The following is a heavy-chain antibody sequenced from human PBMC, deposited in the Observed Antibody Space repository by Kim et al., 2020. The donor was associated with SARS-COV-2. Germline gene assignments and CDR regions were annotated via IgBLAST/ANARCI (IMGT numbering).Heavy chain of an antibody. J-gene: IGHJ4*02. V-gene: IGHV3-30*03. Sequence: GGSLRLSCAASGFTFSNYAMHWVRQVPDKGLEWVALISYDGTKEYYADSVKGRFTISRDNSKKTLYLQMNSLRAEDTAVYHCRFPGFNSHYFDYWGQGTLVTVSS. D-gene: IGHD1-26*01. CDR2: ISYDGTKE. CDR1: GFTFSNYA. CDR3: RFPGFNSHYFDY.